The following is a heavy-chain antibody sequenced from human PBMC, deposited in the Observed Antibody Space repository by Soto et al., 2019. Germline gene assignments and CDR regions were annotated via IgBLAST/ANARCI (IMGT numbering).Heavy chain of an antibody. CDR2: VSGHDGNT. CDR3: ARGGGPYLRPLEI. D-gene: IGHD3-16*01. Sequence: VQLVQSGAEVKKPGASVKVSCKTSGYTFINHGISWVRQAPGQGLEWMGWVSGHDGNTKYAQKFKGRVTMTTETSTSTAYMELRSLTSDDTAMYFCARGGGPYLRPLEIWGQGTPVTVSS. J-gene: IGHJ4*01. CDR1: GYTFINHG. V-gene: IGHV1-18*04.